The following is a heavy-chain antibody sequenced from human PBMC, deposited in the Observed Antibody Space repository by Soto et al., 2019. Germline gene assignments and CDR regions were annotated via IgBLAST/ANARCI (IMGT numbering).Heavy chain of an antibody. J-gene: IGHJ6*02. CDR3: ARDLWVEPELYYYGMDV. Sequence: PSETLSLTGTVSGDSISSADYYWSWIRQTPGKGLEWIGHIFYSGTTYYNPSLKGRLTISVDTSKNHFSLRLTSVTAADTAVYYCARDLWVEPELYYYGMDVWGQGTTVTVSS. V-gene: IGHV4-30-4*01. CDR1: GDSISSADYY. CDR2: IFYSGTT. D-gene: IGHD1-1*01.